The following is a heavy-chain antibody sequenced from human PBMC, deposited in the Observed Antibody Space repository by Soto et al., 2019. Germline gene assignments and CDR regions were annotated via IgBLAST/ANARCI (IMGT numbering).Heavy chain of an antibody. CDR1: GGSVSSGSYY. J-gene: IGHJ4*02. Sequence: SETLSLTCTVSGGSVSSGSYYWSWIRQPPGKGLEWIGYIYYSGSTNYNPSLKSRVTISVDTSKNQFSLKLSSVTAADTAVYYCARVSVVVTASETIFFDYWGQGTLVTVSS. D-gene: IGHD2-21*02. CDR2: IYYSGST. CDR3: ARVSVVVTASETIFFDY. V-gene: IGHV4-61*01.